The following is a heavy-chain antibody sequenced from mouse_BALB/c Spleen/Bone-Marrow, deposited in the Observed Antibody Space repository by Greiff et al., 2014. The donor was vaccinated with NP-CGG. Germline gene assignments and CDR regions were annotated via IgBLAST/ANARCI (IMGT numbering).Heavy chain of an antibody. V-gene: IGHV1-14*01. Sequence: VQLQQSGPELVKPGASVKMSCQASWYTFTSYVIHWGEQKPGQGLGWIGNINPYNDATKFNERFKGKATLTSDKSSSTAYMVLSSLTSEDSAVYYCAREGVDYFDYWGQGTTLTVSS. J-gene: IGHJ2*01. CDR2: INPYNDAT. CDR3: AREGVDYFDY. CDR1: WYTFTSYV.